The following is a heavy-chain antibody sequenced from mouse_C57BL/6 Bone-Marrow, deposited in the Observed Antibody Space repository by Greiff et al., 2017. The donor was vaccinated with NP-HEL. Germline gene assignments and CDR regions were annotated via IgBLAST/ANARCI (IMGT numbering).Heavy chain of an antibody. Sequence: VQLQQPGAELVKPGASVKLSCKASGYTFTSYWMHWVKQRPGQGLEWIGMIHPNSGSTNYNEKFKSKATLTVDTSSSTAYMQLSSLTSEDSAVYYCARGIDYDVAYWGQGTLVTVSA. CDR2: IHPNSGST. CDR1: GYTFTSYW. V-gene: IGHV1-64*01. D-gene: IGHD2-4*01. CDR3: ARGIDYDVAY. J-gene: IGHJ3*01.